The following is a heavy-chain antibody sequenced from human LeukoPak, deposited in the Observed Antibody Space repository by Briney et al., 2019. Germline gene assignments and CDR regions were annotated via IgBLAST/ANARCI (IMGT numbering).Heavy chain of an antibody. J-gene: IGHJ4*02. CDR3: AREAGYSYGLFDY. CDR1: GGSISSGGYY. Sequence: SETLSLTCTVSGGSISSGGYYWRWLRQPPGKGGEWIGYIYHSGSTYYNPSLKSRVTISVDRSKNQFSLKLSSVTAADTAVYYCAREAGYSYGLFDYWGQGTLVTVSS. CDR2: IYHSGST. V-gene: IGHV4-30-2*01. D-gene: IGHD5-18*01.